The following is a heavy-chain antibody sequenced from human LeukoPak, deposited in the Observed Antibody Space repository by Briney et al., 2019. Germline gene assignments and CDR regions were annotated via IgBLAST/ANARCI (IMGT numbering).Heavy chain of an antibody. CDR3: ARDAGIAARRPYYFDY. CDR2: ISAYNGNT. J-gene: IGHJ4*02. CDR1: GYTFTSYG. Sequence: ASVKVSCKASGYTFTSYGISWVRQAPGQGLEWMGWISAYNGNTNYAQKLQGRVIMTTDTSTSTAYMELRSLRSDDTAVYYCARDAGIAARRPYYFDYWGQGTLVTVSS. V-gene: IGHV1-18*01. D-gene: IGHD6-6*01.